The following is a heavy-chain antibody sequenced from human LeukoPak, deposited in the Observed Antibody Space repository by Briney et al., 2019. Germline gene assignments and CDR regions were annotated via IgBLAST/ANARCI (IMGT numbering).Heavy chain of an antibody. J-gene: IGHJ4*02. CDR1: GFSFSSYW. V-gene: IGHV3-7*01. D-gene: IGHD6-13*01. CDR2: IKQDGSEK. Sequence: GGSLRLSCAASGFSFSSYWMTWVRQAPGKGLEWVANIKQDGSEKYYVDSVMGRFTVSRDNAKNSLYLQMNSLRAEDTAVYYCARMSTSSWYVCDYWGQGTLVTVSS. CDR3: ARMSTSSWYVCDY.